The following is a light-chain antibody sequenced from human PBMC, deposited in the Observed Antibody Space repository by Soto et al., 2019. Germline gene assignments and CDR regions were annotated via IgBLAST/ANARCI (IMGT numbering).Light chain of an antibody. J-gene: IGKJ1*01. Sequence: DIVMTQSPDSLAVSLGERATINCKSSQSVFYSSNNKNYLAWYQQKPGQPSKLLIYWASIRESGVPDRFTGSGSGTDFTLSISSLQAEDVAVYYCQQYYTAPQAFGQGTKVEIK. V-gene: IGKV4-1*01. CDR3: QQYYTAPQA. CDR1: QSVFYSSNNKNY. CDR2: WAS.